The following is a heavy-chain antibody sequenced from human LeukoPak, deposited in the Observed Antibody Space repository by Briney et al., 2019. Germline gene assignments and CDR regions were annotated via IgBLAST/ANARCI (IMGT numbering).Heavy chain of an antibody. CDR2: ITSGSSTI. CDR1: GFTFSAYS. D-gene: IGHD6-19*01. CDR3: ARSIAVSGYRYFDC. V-gene: IGHV3-48*01. Sequence: GGSLRLSCAASGFTFSAYSMNWVRQAPGKGLEWISYITSGSSTIYYADSVKGRFTISRDNAQNSLYLQVNSLRADDTAVYYCARSIAVSGYRYFDCWGQGTLVTVSS. J-gene: IGHJ4*02.